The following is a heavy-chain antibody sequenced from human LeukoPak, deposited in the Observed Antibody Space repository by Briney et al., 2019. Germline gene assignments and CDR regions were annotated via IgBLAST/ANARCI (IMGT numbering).Heavy chain of an antibody. J-gene: IGHJ4*02. Sequence: RSGGSLRLSCAASGFTFDNYGINWVRQAPGKGLEWVSRIHWNGGRTGYADSVKGRFTISRDNAKNSLYLQMNRLRAEDTAVYYCARVGRSLGKHFDYWGQGILVTVSS. CDR1: GFTFDNYG. CDR3: ARVGRSLGKHFDY. V-gene: IGHV3-20*04. CDR2: IHWNGGRT. D-gene: IGHD2-15*01.